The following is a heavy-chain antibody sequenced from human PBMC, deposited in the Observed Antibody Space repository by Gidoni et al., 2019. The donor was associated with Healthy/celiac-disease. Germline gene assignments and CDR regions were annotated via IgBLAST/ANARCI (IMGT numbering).Heavy chain of an antibody. CDR2: IIPIFGTA. D-gene: IGHD2-2*01. J-gene: IGHJ5*02. CDR1: GGPFRSYA. V-gene: IGHV1-69*06. Sequence: QVQLVQSGAEVKKPGSSLQVSCKASGGPFRSYAISWVRQDPGQGLEWMGGIIPIFGTANYAQKCQGRVTITADKSTSTAYMELSSLRSEDTAVYYCASYYCSSTSCHLGTWFDPWGQGTLVTVSS. CDR3: ASYYCSSTSCHLGTWFDP.